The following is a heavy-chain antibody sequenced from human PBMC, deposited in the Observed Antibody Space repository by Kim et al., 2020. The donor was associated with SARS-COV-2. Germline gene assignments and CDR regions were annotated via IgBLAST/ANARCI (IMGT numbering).Heavy chain of an antibody. D-gene: IGHD6-19*01. J-gene: IGHJ4*02. V-gene: IGHV1-3*01. Sequence: SQKFQGRVTIRRDTSASTAYMELSSLRSEDTAVYYCATERSIAVAGTFDYWGQGTLVTVSS. CDR3: ATERSIAVAGTFDY.